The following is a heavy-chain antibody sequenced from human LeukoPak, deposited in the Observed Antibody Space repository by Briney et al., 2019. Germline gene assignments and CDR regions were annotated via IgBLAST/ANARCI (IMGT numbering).Heavy chain of an antibody. D-gene: IGHD3-9*01. Sequence: GGSLRLSCAASGFTFSGSAMHWVRQASGKGLEWVGRIRSKANSYATAYAASVKGRFTISRDDSKNTAYLRMNSLKTEDTAVYYCTRLLSYDILTGRGDYWGQGTLVTVSS. J-gene: IGHJ4*02. CDR2: IRSKANSYAT. CDR1: GFTFSGSA. CDR3: TRLLSYDILTGRGDY. V-gene: IGHV3-73*01.